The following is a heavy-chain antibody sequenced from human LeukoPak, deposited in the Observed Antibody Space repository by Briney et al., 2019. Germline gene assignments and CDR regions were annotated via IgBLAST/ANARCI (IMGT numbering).Heavy chain of an antibody. CDR3: ARDLSNWNQDYYYYYMDV. D-gene: IGHD1-20*01. CDR2: INPNSGGT. V-gene: IGHV1-2*02. CDR1: GYTFTGYY. Sequence: ASVKVSCKASGYTFTGYYMHWVRQAPGQGLEWMGWINPNSGGTNYAQKFQGRVTMTRATSISTAYMELSRLRSDDTAVYYCARDLSNWNQDYYYYYMDVWGKGTTVTVSS. J-gene: IGHJ6*03.